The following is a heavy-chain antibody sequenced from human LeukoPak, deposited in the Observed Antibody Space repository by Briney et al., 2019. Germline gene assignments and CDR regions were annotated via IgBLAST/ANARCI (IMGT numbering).Heavy chain of an antibody. Sequence: ASVKVSCKASGYTFIGYYMHWVRQAPGQGLEWMGWISGYDGKTNYGQKLQGRVTMTTDTSTNTAYMELTSLRSDDSAVYYCARDMYDISGRADYWGQGTRVTVSS. CDR3: ARDMYDISGRADY. D-gene: IGHD3-22*01. CDR1: GYTFIGYY. V-gene: IGHV1-18*04. J-gene: IGHJ4*02. CDR2: ISGYDGKT.